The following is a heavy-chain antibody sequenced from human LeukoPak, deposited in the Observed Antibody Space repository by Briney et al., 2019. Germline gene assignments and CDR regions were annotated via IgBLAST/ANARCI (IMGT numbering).Heavy chain of an antibody. V-gene: IGHV1-3*01. Sequence: ASVKVSCKASGYTFTSYAMHWVRQAPGQRLEWMGWINAGNGNTKYSQKFQGRVTITRDTSASTAYMELSSLRSEDTAVYYCARDRAMVRGVISPYWGQGTLVTVS. D-gene: IGHD3-10*01. CDR1: GYTFTSYA. J-gene: IGHJ4*02. CDR2: INAGNGNT. CDR3: ARDRAMVRGVISPY.